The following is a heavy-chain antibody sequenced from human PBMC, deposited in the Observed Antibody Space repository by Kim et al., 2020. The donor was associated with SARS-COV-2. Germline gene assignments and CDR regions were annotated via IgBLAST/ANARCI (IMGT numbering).Heavy chain of an antibody. CDR1: GGSISSSSYY. CDR2: IYYSGST. CDR3: ARDRVPAAMGDIDY. J-gene: IGHJ4*02. D-gene: IGHD2-2*01. V-gene: IGHV4-39*07. Sequence: SETLSLTCTVSGGSISSSSYYWGWIRQPPGKGLEWIGSIYYSGSTYYNPSLKSRVTISVDTSKNQFSLKLSSVTAADTAVYYCARDRVPAAMGDIDYWGQGTLVTVSS.